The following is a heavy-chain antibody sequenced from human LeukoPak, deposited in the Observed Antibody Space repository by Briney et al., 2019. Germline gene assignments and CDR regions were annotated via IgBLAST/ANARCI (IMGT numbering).Heavy chain of an antibody. V-gene: IGHV4-59*08. J-gene: IGHJ6*02. CDR1: GGCISRYY. Sequence: PSETLSLTCTVSGGCISRYYWSWIRQPPGKGLEWIGYIYYSGSTNYNPSLKSRVTISVDTSKNQFSLKLSSVTAADTAVYYCARLRIAVAAPLNQFSYGMDVWGQGTTVTVSS. D-gene: IGHD6-19*01. CDR3: ARLRIAVAAPLNQFSYGMDV. CDR2: IYYSGST.